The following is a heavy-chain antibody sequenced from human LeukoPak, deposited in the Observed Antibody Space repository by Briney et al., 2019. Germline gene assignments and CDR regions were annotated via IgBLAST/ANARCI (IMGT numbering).Heavy chain of an antibody. Sequence: ASVTVSCTASGYTFTGFYVHWMRLAPGQGLEWMGWINPDTGATNYAQRFQGRVTLTRETSINTAYMVRTRLTSDAAAFFSCSKSDYGSSDLEFFRHGGRGTLVSVSS. CDR2: INPDTGAT. CDR3: SKSDYGSSDLEFFRH. V-gene: IGHV1-2*02. D-gene: IGHD6-13*01. J-gene: IGHJ1*01. CDR1: GYTFTGFY.